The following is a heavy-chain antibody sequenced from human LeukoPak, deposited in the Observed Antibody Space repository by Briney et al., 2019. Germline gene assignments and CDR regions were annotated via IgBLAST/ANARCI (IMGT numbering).Heavy chain of an antibody. Sequence: SVKVSCKASGGTFSSYTISWVRQAPGQGLEWMGRIIPILGIANCAQKFQGRVTITADKSTSTAYMELSSLRSEDTAVYYCAREGYSYGPYYYYMDVWGKGTTVTVSS. CDR3: AREGYSYGPYYYYMDV. J-gene: IGHJ6*03. CDR1: GGTFSSYT. V-gene: IGHV1-69*04. D-gene: IGHD5-18*01. CDR2: IIPILGIA.